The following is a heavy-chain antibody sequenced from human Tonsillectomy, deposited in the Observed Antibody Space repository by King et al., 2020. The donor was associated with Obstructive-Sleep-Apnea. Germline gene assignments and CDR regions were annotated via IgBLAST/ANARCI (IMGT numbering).Heavy chain of an antibody. J-gene: IGHJ5*02. CDR3: IKDWGEQWLITPDH. CDR2: ISGNGIST. D-gene: IGHD6-19*01. CDR1: GFTFSTYA. Sequence: VQLVESGGGLVQPGGSLRLSCAASGFTFSTYAMTWVRQPPGKGLEWVSGISGNGISTSYAESVKGRFTISRDNSKNTGSLQMKSLKVDDTAVYYCIKDWGEQWLITPDHWGQGTLVTVSS. V-gene: IGHV3-23*04.